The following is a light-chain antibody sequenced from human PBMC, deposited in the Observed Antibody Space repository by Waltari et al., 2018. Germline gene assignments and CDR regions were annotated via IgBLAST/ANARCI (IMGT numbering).Light chain of an antibody. CDR1: QTISTN. Sequence: DIQMTQSPSSLSASLGDRVTITCRASQTISTNLNWYQHRPGKVPKLLIYAATFLQSGVPSRFSGSGSGTDFTLTIRGLQPEDFVFYFCQQSYSAPPSFGGGTKVDVK. V-gene: IGKV1-39*01. CDR2: AAT. CDR3: QQSYSAPPS. J-gene: IGKJ4*01.